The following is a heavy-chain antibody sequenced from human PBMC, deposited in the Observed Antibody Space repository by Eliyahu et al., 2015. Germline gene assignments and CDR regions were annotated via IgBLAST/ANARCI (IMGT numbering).Heavy chain of an antibody. Sequence: QVQLQXSXPGLVKPXQTLSLTCXVSGXXISSGGYYXSWIRQHPGKGLXWIGYIYYSGSTYYNPSLKSRVTISVDTSKNQFSLKLSSVTAADTAVYYCARDFGQQLAPRYFDLWGRGTLVTVSS. CDR3: ARDFGQQLAPRYFDL. CDR1: GXXISSGGYY. J-gene: IGHJ2*01. V-gene: IGHV4-31*03. D-gene: IGHD6-13*01. CDR2: IYYSGST.